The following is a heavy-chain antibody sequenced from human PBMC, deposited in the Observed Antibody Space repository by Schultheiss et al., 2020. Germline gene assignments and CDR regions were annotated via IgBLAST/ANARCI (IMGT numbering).Heavy chain of an antibody. J-gene: IGHJ4*02. Sequence: ETLSLTCTVSGGSISSSSYYWGWIRQPPGKGLEWVANIKQDGSEKYYVDSVKGRFTISRDNAKNSLYLQMNSLRAEDTAVYYCARGLRYSYGPPNDYWGQGTLVTVSS. CDR2: IKQDGSEK. CDR3: ARGLRYSYGPPNDY. D-gene: IGHD5-18*01. CDR1: GGSISSSSYY. V-gene: IGHV3-7*04.